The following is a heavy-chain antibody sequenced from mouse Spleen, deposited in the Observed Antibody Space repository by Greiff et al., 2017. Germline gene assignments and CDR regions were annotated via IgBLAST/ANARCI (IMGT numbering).Heavy chain of an antibody. CDR1: GYTFTSYW. CDR2: IDPSDSYT. CDR3: ARSYYGSSYEWYFDV. V-gene: IGHV1-69*01. J-gene: IGHJ1*01. Sequence: QVQLKQPGAELVMPGASVKLSCKASGYTFTSYWMHWVKQRPGQGLEWIGEIDPSDSYTNYNQKFKGKATLTVDKSSSTAYMQLSSLTSEDSAVYYCARSYYGSSYEWYFDVWGAGTTVTVSS. D-gene: IGHD1-1*01.